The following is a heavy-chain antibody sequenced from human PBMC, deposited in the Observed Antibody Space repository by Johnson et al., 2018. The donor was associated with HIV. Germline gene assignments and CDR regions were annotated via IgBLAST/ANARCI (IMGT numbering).Heavy chain of an antibody. CDR1: GFTISTKY. J-gene: IGHJ3*01. V-gene: IGHV3-66*02. CDR3: ARDGRDLVTRGGFDV. CDR2: ISIGGST. Sequence: VQLVESGGGLVQPGGSLRLSCAASGFTISTKYFNWVRQAPGKGLEWVSVISIGGSTYYADSVKGRFTVSRDNSKNPLYLQMNSLRPEDTAVYYCARDGRDLVTRGGFDVWGPGTVVTVSS. D-gene: IGHD5-18*01.